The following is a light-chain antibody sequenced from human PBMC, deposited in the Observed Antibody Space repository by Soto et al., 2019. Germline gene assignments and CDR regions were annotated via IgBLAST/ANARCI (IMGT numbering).Light chain of an antibody. V-gene: IGKV1-39*01. CDR1: QSISSY. CDR3: QQSYSTPRT. J-gene: IGKJ1*01. Sequence: DIPMTQSPSSLSASVGDRVTITCRASQSISSYLTWYPQKPGKAPKPLIYAAFSVQSGVTSRFSGSGSGTDFTLTISSLQPEDFATYYFQQSYSTPRTFGQGTKVEIK. CDR2: AAF.